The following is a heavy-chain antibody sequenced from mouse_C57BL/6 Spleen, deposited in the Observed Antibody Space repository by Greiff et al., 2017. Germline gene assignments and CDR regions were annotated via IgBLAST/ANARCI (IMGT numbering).Heavy chain of an antibody. V-gene: IGHV1-52*01. Sequence: QVQLQQPGAELVRPGSSVKLSCKASGYTFTSYWMHWVKQRPIQGLEWIGNIDPSDSETHYNQKFKDKATLTVDKSSSTAYMQLSSLTSEDSAVYYCARGGYDYNWYFDGWGTGTTVTVSS. CDR1: GYTFTSYW. J-gene: IGHJ1*03. CDR3: ARGGYDYNWYFDG. CDR2: IDPSDSET. D-gene: IGHD2-4*01.